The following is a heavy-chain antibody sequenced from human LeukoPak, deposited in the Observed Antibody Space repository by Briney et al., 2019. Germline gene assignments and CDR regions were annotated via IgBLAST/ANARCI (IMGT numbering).Heavy chain of an antibody. CDR3: ARVVPAATSTWYFDY. J-gene: IGHJ4*02. CDR2: INPSGGST. D-gene: IGHD2-2*01. CDR1: GYTFTSYY. V-gene: IGHV1-46*01. Sequence: ASVKVSCKASGYTFTSYYMHWVRQAPGQGLEWMGIINPSGGSTSYAQKFQGRVTMTRDTSTSTVYMELSSLRSEDTAVYYCARVVPAATSTWYFDYWGQGTLVTVSS.